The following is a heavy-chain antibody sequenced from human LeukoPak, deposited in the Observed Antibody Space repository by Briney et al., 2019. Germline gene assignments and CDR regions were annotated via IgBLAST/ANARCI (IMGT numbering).Heavy chain of an antibody. V-gene: IGHV3-30*18. J-gene: IGHJ4*02. D-gene: IGHD3-16*01. Sequence: PGESLRLSCTASGFTFSNFWMGWVRQAPGKGLEWVAVISYDGSNKYYADSVKGRFTISRDNSKNTLYLQMNSLRAEDTAVYYCAKDLQVGMITFGGVLDYWGQGTLVTVSS. CDR3: AKDLQVGMITFGGVLDY. CDR2: ISYDGSNK. CDR1: GFTFSNFW.